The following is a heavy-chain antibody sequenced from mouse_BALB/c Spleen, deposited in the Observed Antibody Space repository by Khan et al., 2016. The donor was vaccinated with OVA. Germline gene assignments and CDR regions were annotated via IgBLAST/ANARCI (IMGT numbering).Heavy chain of an antibody. J-gene: IGHJ3*01. Sequence: QVQLQQSGPGLVQPSQSLSITCTVSGFSLSSYGVHWVRQSTGKGLEWLGVIWSGGSTDFNAAFISRLNISKDNSKSQVFFKMNSLQTNDSAIYYCARGGLPLAYWGQGTLVTVSA. D-gene: IGHD2-13*01. V-gene: IGHV2-2*02. CDR2: IWSGGST. CDR3: ARGGLPLAY. CDR1: GFSLSSYG.